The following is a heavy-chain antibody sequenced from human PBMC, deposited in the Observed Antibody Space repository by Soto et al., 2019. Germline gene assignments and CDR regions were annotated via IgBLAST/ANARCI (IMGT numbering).Heavy chain of an antibody. V-gene: IGHV3-23*01. D-gene: IGHD6-19*01. CDR2: ISATGGST. J-gene: IGHJ4*02. Sequence: EVQLLDSGGGLVQPGGSLRLSCAASGFSFSDYAMNWVRQAPGKGLEWVSEISATGGSTFYADFVKGRFTISRDNSKNTLYLHLTSLRDEDTARYYCAKASSAWYDSKSYYFDEWGPGTLVTCSS. CDR3: AKASSAWYDSKSYYFDE. CDR1: GFSFSDYA.